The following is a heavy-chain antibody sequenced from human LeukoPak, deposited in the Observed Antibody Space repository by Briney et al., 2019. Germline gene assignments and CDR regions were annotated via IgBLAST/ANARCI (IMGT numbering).Heavy chain of an antibody. D-gene: IGHD3-10*01. Sequence: ASVKVSCKASGYTFTSYGISWVGQAPGQGLEWMGIINPSGGSTSYAQKFQGRVTMTRDMSTSTVYMELSSLRSEDTAVYYCARDFWTNYYGSGSYPSDYWGQGTLVTVSS. CDR3: ARDFWTNYYGSGSYPSDY. J-gene: IGHJ4*02. V-gene: IGHV1-46*01. CDR1: GYTFTSYG. CDR2: INPSGGST.